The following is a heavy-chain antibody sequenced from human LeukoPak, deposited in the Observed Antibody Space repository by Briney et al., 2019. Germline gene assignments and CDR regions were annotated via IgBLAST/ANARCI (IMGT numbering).Heavy chain of an antibody. CDR2: IIPILGIA. CDR3: ARGFFWSGYSKLAYYFDY. CDR1: GCTFSSYA. Sequence: GASVKVSCKASGCTFSSYAISWVRQAPGQGLEWMGRIIPILGIANYAQKFQGRVTITADKSTSTAYMELSSLRSEDTAVYYCARGFFWSGYSKLAYYFDYWGQGTLVTVSS. J-gene: IGHJ4*02. V-gene: IGHV1-69*04. D-gene: IGHD3-3*01.